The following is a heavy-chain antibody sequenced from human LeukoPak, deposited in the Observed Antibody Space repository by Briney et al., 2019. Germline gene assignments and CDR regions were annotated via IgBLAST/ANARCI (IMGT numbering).Heavy chain of an antibody. CDR1: GYSISTGYY. CDR2: FYHGGST. J-gene: IGHJ4*02. Sequence: PSETLSLTCTVSGYSISTGYYWDWIRQPPGKGLEWIGTFYHGGSTYYNPSLKSRVTISVDTSKNQFSLKLSSVTAADTAVYYCAGGYSYGYDYWGQGTLVTVSS. V-gene: IGHV4-38-2*02. D-gene: IGHD5-18*01. CDR3: AGGYSYGYDY.